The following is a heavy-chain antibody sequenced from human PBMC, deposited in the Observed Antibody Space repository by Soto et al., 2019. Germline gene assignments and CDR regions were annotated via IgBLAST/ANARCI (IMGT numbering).Heavy chain of an antibody. CDR1: GGSISSGGYS. CDR2: IYYSGST. V-gene: IGHV4-31*11. J-gene: IGHJ5*02. CDR3: ARSVFP. Sequence: PSETLSLTCAVSGGSISSGGYSWSWIRQHPGKGLEWIGYIYYSGSTYYNPSLKIRVTISVDTSKNQFSLKLCSVTAADTAVYYCARSVFPWGQGTLVTVSS.